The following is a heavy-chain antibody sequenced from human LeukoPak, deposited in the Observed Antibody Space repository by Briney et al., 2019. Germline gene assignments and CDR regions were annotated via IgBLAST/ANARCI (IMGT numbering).Heavy chain of an antibody. J-gene: IGHJ4*02. CDR2: LHPDGSHQ. V-gene: IGHV3-7*03. Sequence: PGGSLRLSCAASGFTFSTYFMSWVRQAPGEGLEWVANLHPDGSHQYYVDSVRGRFTISRNNAKNSLYLQMNNLSAEDTAVYFCTSPPWGAQDFWGQGTLVTVSS. CDR1: GFTFSTYF. D-gene: IGHD1-26*01. CDR3: TSPPWGAQDF.